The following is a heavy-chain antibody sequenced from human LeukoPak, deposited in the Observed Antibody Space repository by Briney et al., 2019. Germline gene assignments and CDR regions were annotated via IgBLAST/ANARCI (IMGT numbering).Heavy chain of an antibody. CDR1: GGSISSYY. Sequence: SETLSLTCTVSGGSISSYYWSWIRQPPGKGLEWIGYIYYNGSTHYNPYLKSRVTISVDTSKNQFSLKLSSVTAADTAVYYCARIHGSGSPWYPIDYWGQGTLVTVSS. CDR3: ARIHGSGSPWYPIDY. CDR2: IYYNGST. J-gene: IGHJ4*02. V-gene: IGHV4-59*01. D-gene: IGHD3-10*01.